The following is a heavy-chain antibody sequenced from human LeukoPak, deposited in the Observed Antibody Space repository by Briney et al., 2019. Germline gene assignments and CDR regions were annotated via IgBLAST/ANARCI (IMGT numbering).Heavy chain of an antibody. J-gene: IGHJ5*02. V-gene: IGHV4-31*03. Sequence: SSQTLSLTCTVSGGSISSGGYYWSWIRQHPGKGLEWIGSIYYSGSTYYNPSLKSRLTISVDTSKNQFSLKLSSVTAADTAVYYCARGKTYYGSGSSKNWFDPWGQGTLVTVSS. CDR1: GGSISSGGYY. CDR3: ARGKTYYGSGSSKNWFDP. D-gene: IGHD3-10*01. CDR2: IYYSGST.